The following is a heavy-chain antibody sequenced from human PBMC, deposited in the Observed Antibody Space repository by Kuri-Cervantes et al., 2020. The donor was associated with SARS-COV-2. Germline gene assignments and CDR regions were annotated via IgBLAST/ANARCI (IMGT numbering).Heavy chain of an antibody. CDR3: ARGKQLADFDY. J-gene: IGHJ4*02. CDR2: INHSGST. V-gene: IGHV4-34*01. Sequence: SETLSLTCAVYGGSFSGYYWSWIRQPPGKGLEWIGEINHSGSTNYNPSLKSRVTISVDTSKNQFSLKLSSATAADTAVYYCARGKQLADFDYWGQGTLVTVSS. CDR1: GGSFSGYY. D-gene: IGHD6-6*01.